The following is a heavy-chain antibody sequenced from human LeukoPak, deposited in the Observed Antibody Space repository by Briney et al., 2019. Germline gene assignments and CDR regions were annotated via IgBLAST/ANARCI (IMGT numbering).Heavy chain of an antibody. CDR1: GFTFSDYA. Sequence: GGSLRLSCAASGFTFSDYAMTWVRQAPGKGLEWVATISGSGVMTYYADSVKGRFTVSGDNSKNTLYLQMSSLTAADTAVYYCAKDRSIGTYYTFDHWGQGTLVTVS. D-gene: IGHD1-26*01. J-gene: IGHJ4*02. CDR3: AKDRSIGTYYTFDH. CDR2: ISGSGVMT. V-gene: IGHV3-23*01.